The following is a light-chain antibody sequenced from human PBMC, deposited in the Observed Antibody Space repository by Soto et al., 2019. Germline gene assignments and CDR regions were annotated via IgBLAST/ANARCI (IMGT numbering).Light chain of an antibody. J-gene: IGLJ1*01. CDR1: SSEVGGYNS. V-gene: IGLV2-14*01. CDR3: SSYTSSSTYV. Sequence: QSALTQPASVSGSPGQSVTISFPGTSSEVGGYNSVSWYQQHPGKAPKLMIYNVSNRPSGVSNRFSGSKSGNTASLTISGLQAEDEADYYCSSYTSSSTYVFGTGTKVTVL. CDR2: NVS.